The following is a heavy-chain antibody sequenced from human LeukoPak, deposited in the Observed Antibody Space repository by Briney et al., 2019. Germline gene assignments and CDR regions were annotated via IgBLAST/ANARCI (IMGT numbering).Heavy chain of an antibody. CDR3: ANWRNYRDTWVDY. D-gene: IGHD3-16*02. J-gene: IGHJ4*02. CDR2: IYSGGST. CDR1: GFTVSSNY. Sequence: PGGSLRLSCAASGFTVSSNYMSWVRQAPGKGLEWVSVIYSGGSTYYADSVKGRFTISRDNSKNTLYLQMNSLRAEDTAVYYCANWRNYRDTWVDYWGQGTMVTVSS. V-gene: IGHV3-53*01.